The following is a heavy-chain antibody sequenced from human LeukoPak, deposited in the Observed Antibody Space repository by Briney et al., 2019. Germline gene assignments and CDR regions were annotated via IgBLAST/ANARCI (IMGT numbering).Heavy chain of an antibody. V-gene: IGHV3-20*04. D-gene: IGHD3-9*01. J-gene: IGHJ5*02. CDR3: ARDALQLTGNYVTRWWFDP. CDR1: GFTFDDYV. Sequence: LGGSLRLSCAASGFTFDDYVMSWVRPAPGKGLEWVSGINWNGGSTGYADSVKGRFTISRDNAKNSLYLQMNSLSAEDTAFYYCARDALQLTGNYVTRWWFDPWGQGTLVTVSS. CDR2: INWNGGST.